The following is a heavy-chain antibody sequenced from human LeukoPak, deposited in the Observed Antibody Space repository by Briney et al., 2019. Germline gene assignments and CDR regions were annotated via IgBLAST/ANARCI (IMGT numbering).Heavy chain of an antibody. Sequence: GRSLRLSCAASGFIFSNYAMHWVRQAPGKGLEWVVVISYDGTNNYYADSVKGRFTISRDNSKNTLFLRMNSLRAEDTAVYYCATYGYYYDSSAFYYGDYWGQGTLVTVSS. CDR2: ISYDGTNN. CDR1: GFIFSNYA. J-gene: IGHJ4*02. CDR3: ATYGYYYDSSAFYYGDY. D-gene: IGHD3-22*01. V-gene: IGHV3-30-3*01.